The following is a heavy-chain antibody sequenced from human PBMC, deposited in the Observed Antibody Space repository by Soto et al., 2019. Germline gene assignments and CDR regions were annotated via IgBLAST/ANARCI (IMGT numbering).Heavy chain of an antibody. V-gene: IGHV1-46*01. Sequence: QVHLVQSGAAVKKPGASVKVSCKASGYTFTSNYMHWVRQAPGQGLEWMGIINPSGGSTSYPQKFQGRVTMTRDTSTSTVYMELSSLRSEDTAGYYCARDTRVGELLYRPCDYFGQGTPVTASS. CDR1: GYTFTSNY. CDR2: INPSGGST. D-gene: IGHD3-10*01. J-gene: IGHJ4*02. CDR3: ARDTRVGELLYRPCDY.